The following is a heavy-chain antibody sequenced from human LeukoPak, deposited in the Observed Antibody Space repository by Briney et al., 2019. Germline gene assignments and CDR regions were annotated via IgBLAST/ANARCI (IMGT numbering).Heavy chain of an antibody. CDR2: ISPDTGVT. D-gene: IGHD4/OR15-4a*01. J-gene: IGHJ4*02. CDR1: GYTFANYG. CDR3: ARGAKQY. V-gene: IGHV1-18*01. Sequence: ASVKVSCKASGYTFANYGISWVRQAPGQGLEWMGWISPDTGVTTSAQNFEGRVTLTWDTSITSTFMELTNLRPDDTAVYYCARGAKQYWGQGTLVTVSS.